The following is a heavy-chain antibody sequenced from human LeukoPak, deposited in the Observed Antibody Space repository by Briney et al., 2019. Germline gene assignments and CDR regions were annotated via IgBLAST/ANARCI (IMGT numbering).Heavy chain of an antibody. CDR3: ARDWGWAFDP. CDR1: GFSFSSRW. D-gene: IGHD3-16*01. V-gene: IGHV3-7*01. J-gene: IGHJ5*02. Sequence: GSLRLSCVASGFSFSSRWMSWVRQAPGKGLEWVAHISEDGRRRDYVDSLWGRFTISRDNAKDSLFLELNSLRDEDTAVYYCARDWGWAFDPWGQGTLVTVFS. CDR2: ISEDGRRR.